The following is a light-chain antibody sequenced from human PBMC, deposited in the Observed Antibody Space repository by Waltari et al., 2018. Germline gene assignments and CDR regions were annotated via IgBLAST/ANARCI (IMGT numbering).Light chain of an antibody. CDR2: GAS. J-gene: IGKJ2*01. V-gene: IGKV3-15*01. CDR3: QQYNNWPPYT. CDR1: QSVSSN. Sequence: EIVVTQSPATLSVSPGERVTLSSRASQSVSSNLAWYQQKPGQAPRLLIYGASTRATGIPARFSGSGSGTEFTLTISSLQSEDFAVYYCQQYNNWPPYTFGQGTKLEIK.